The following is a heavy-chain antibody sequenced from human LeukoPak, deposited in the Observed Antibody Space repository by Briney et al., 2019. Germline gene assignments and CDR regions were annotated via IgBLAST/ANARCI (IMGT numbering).Heavy chain of an antibody. CDR3: ASLYGDYVSLDY. J-gene: IGHJ4*02. CDR2: IKTDGSEK. D-gene: IGHD4-17*01. Sequence: GGSLRLSCEASGFTFSDSWMTWVRQTPGKGLEWVANIKTDGSEKYYVDSVKGRFTISRDNAKNSLYLQMNSLRAEDTAVYYCASLYGDYVSLDYWGQGTLVTVSS. CDR1: GFTFSDSW. V-gene: IGHV3-7*01.